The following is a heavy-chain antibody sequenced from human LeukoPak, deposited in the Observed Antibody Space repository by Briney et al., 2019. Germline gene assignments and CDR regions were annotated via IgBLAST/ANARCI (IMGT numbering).Heavy chain of an antibody. D-gene: IGHD1-26*01. CDR1: GGSISSYY. CDR2: IYYSGSTY. J-gene: IGHJ4*02. Sequence: SETLSLTGTVSGGSISSYYWSWIRQPPGKGLEWIGYIYYSGSTYYYNPSLESRVTISLDTSKNQFSLKLNSLTAADTAVYYCARDREWELQSSRYFDYWGQGTLVTVSS. V-gene: IGHV4-59*01. CDR3: ARDREWELQSSRYFDY.